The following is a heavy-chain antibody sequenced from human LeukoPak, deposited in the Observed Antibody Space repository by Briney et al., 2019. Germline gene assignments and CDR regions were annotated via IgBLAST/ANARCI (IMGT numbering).Heavy chain of an antibody. CDR2: IYTSGST. V-gene: IGHV4-4*07. CDR1: GGSISSYY. D-gene: IGHD3-3*01. J-gene: IGHJ6*03. CDR3: ARDEYYDFWSGFGENYMDV. Sequence: SETLSLTCTVSGGSISSYYWSWIRQPAGKGLEWIGRIYTSGSTNYNPSLKSRVTMSVDTSKNQFSLKLSPVTAADTAVYYCARDEYYDFWSGFGENYMDVWGKGTTVTVSS.